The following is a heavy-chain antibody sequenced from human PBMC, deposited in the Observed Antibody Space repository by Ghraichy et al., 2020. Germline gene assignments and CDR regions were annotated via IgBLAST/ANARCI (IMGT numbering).Heavy chain of an antibody. CDR2: ISSSSGYI. CDR1: GFTFSTCS. CDR3: ARIAVSGTWYFDL. V-gene: IGHV3-21*01. Sequence: GGSLRLSCAASGFTFSTCSMVWVRQAPGKGLEWVSSISSSSGYIYYADSVKRRFTISRDNAKNSLYLQMNSLRAEDTAVYSCARIAVSGTWYFDLWGRGTLVTVSS. J-gene: IGHJ2*01. D-gene: IGHD6-19*01.